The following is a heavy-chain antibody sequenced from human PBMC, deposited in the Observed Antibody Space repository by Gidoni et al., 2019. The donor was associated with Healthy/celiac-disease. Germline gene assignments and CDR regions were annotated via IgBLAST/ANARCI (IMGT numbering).Heavy chain of an antibody. CDR3: AAPGGYDFWSGYYMQVDY. CDR1: GFPFSSYG. CDR2: IRYDGSNK. Sequence: QVQLVESGGGVVQPGGSLRLSCAASGFPFSSYGRHWVRQAPGKGLEWVAFIRYDGSNKYYADSVKGRFTISRDNSKNTLYLQMNSLRAEDTAVYYCAAPGGYDFWSGYYMQVDYWGQGTLVTVSS. V-gene: IGHV3-30*02. D-gene: IGHD3-3*01. J-gene: IGHJ4*02.